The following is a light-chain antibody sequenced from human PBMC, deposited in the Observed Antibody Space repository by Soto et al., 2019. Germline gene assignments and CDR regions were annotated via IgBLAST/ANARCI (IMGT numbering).Light chain of an antibody. CDR3: QHSYNSPTWT. V-gene: IGKV1-39*01. CDR2: SVS. Sequence: DIQMTQSQSSLSASVGDRVTITCRASQNIGNYLHWYQQQPGKAPKLLIYSVSTLQTGVPSRFSGSGYGTDVSITISSLPPADFSPLSCQHSYNSPTWTFGQGTKVEIK. CDR1: QNIGNY. J-gene: IGKJ1*01.